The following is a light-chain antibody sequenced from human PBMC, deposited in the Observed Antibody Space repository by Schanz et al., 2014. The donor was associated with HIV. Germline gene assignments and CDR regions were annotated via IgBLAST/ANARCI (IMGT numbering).Light chain of an antibody. V-gene: IGLV2-14*03. CDR2: DVS. J-gene: IGLJ3*02. CDR1: NYDIGGNDF. CDR3: ATWDDSLNGLV. Sequence: QSVLTQPASVSGSPGQSITISCTGTNYDIGGNDFVSWYQQHPGKAPKLMIYDVSNRPSGVSNRFSGSKSGNTASLTISGLQAEDEADYYCATWDDSLNGLVFGGGTKLTVL.